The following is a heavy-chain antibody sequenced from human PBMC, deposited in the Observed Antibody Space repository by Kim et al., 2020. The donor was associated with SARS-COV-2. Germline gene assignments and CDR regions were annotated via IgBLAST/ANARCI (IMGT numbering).Heavy chain of an antibody. D-gene: IGHD3-10*01. Sequence: YADSVKGRFTISRDNSKNTLYLQMNSLRAEDTAVYYCAKGVRGVRDPGRYWGQGTLVTVSS. V-gene: IGHV3-23*01. J-gene: IGHJ4*02. CDR3: AKGVRGVRDPGRY.